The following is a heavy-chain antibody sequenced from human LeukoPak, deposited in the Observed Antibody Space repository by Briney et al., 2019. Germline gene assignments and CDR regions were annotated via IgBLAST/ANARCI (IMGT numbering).Heavy chain of an antibody. Sequence: ASVKVSCKASGGTFSSYAISWVRQAPGQGLEWMGGIIPIFGTANYAQKFQGRVTITTDESTSTAYMELSSLRSEDTAVYYWARAAGGDKLFDYWGKEPLVTFP. CDR3: ARAAGGDKLFDY. CDR2: IIPIFGTA. CDR1: GGTFSSYA. D-gene: IGHD3-16*01. J-gene: IGHJ4*02. V-gene: IGHV1-69*05.